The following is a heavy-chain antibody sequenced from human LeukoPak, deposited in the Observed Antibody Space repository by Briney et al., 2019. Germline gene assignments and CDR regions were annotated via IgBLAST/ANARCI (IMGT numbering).Heavy chain of an antibody. J-gene: IGHJ3*02. D-gene: IGHD6-19*01. CDR2: INHSGST. V-gene: IGHV4-34*01. Sequence: SETLSLTCAVYGGSFSGYYWSWIRQPPGKGLEWIGEINHSGSTNYNPSLKSRVTISVDTSKNQFSLKLSSVTAADTAVYYCARSRSSGWTYNAFDIWGQGTMVTVSS. CDR1: GGSFSGYY. CDR3: ARSRSSGWTYNAFDI.